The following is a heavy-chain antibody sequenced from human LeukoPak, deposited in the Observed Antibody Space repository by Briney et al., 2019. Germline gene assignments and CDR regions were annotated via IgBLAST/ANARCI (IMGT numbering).Heavy chain of an antibody. V-gene: IGHV3-21*01. D-gene: IGHD2-2*01. Sequence: KPGGSLRLSCAASGFTFSSYSMNWVRQAPGKGLEWVSSISSISSYIYYADSVKGRFTISRDNAKNSLYLQMNSLRAEDTAVYYCARDANIVVVPAAMGWYDYWGQGTLVTVSS. J-gene: IGHJ4*02. CDR1: GFTFSSYS. CDR3: ARDANIVVVPAAMGWYDY. CDR2: ISSISSYI.